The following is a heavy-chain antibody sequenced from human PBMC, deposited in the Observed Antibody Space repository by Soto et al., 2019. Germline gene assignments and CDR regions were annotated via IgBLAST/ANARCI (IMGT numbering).Heavy chain of an antibody. CDR3: ARDVVVTAIYGMDV. CDR2: ISSSSSYI. Sequence: GGSLRLSCAASGFTFSSYSMNWVRQAPGKGLEWVSSISSSSSYIYYADSVKGRFTISRDNAKNSLYLQMNSLRAEDTAVYYCARDVVVTAIYGMDVWGQGTTVTVSS. CDR1: GFTFSSYS. J-gene: IGHJ6*02. D-gene: IGHD2-21*02. V-gene: IGHV3-21*01.